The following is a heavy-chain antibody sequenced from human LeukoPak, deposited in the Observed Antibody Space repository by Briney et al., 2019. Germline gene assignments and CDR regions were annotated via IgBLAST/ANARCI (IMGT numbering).Heavy chain of an antibody. V-gene: IGHV4-59*08. Sequence: SETPSLTCTVSGGSISSYYWSWIRQPPGKGLEWIGYIYYSGSTNYNPSLKSRVTISVDTSKNQFSLKLSSVTAADTAVYYCARRYGGNSYFDHWGQGTLVTVSS. D-gene: IGHD4-23*01. J-gene: IGHJ4*02. CDR3: ARRYGGNSYFDH. CDR2: IYYSGST. CDR1: GGSISSYY.